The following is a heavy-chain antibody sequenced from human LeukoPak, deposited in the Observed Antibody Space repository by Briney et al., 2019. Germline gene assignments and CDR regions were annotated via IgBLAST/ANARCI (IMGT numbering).Heavy chain of an antibody. CDR2: ISAYNFNT. D-gene: IGHD2-2*01. Sequence: ASVKVSCKASGGTFSSYAISWVRQAPGQGLEWMGWISAYNFNTNYAQKLQGRVTMTTDTSTSTAYMELRSLRSDDTAVYYCARGTAQPHDYWGQGTQVTVSS. CDR3: ARGTAQPHDY. J-gene: IGHJ4*02. V-gene: IGHV1-18*01. CDR1: GGTFSSYA.